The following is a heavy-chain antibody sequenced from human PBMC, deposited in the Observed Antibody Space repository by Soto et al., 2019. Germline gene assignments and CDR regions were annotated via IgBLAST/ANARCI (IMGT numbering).Heavy chain of an antibody. CDR3: AKDVESGWYEAFDY. J-gene: IGHJ4*02. V-gene: IGHV3-23*01. D-gene: IGHD6-19*01. CDR1: GFAFSQYG. CDR2: IRSSDYRT. Sequence: LRLSCTASGFAFSQYGMSWVRQAPGKGLEWVSSIRSSDYRTNYADSVKGRFTISRDNSKSTLSLQMNSLRAEDTAVYYCAKDVESGWYEAFDYWGPGTLVTVSS.